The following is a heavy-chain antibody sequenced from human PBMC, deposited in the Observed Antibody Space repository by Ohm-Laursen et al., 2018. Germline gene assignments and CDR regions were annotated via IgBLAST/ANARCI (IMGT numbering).Heavy chain of an antibody. CDR2: ISSISSYI. V-gene: IGHV3-21*01. Sequence: SLRLSCTASGFTFSSYSMNWVRQAPGKGLEWVSSISSISSYIYYADSVKGRFTISRDNAKNSLYLQMTSLTAEDTAVYYCAREGGYDSPGNYYGMDVWGQGTTVTVSS. CDR1: GFTFSSYS. J-gene: IGHJ6*02. D-gene: IGHD5-12*01. CDR3: AREGGYDSPGNYYGMDV.